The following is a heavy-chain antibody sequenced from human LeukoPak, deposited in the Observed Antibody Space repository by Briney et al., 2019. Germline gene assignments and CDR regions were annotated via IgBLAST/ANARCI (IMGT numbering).Heavy chain of an antibody. D-gene: IGHD5-24*01. CDR3: AKTGVERWLQLSGYYYYYMDV. CDR1: GFTFSSYG. J-gene: IGHJ6*03. V-gene: IGHV3-30*18. CDR2: ISYDGSNK. Sequence: PGGSLRLSCAASGFTFSSYGMHWVRQAPGKGLEWVAVISYDGSNKYYADSVKGRFTISRDNSKNTLYLQMNSLRAEDTAVYYCAKTGVERWLQLSGYYYYYMDVWGKGTTVTISS.